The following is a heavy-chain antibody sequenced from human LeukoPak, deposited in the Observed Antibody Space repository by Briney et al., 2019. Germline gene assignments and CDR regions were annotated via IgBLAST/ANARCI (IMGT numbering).Heavy chain of an antibody. Sequence: GGSLRLSCAASGFTFSSYEMNWVRQAPGKDLQWVSYISSSGSTIYYADSVKGRFTISRDNAKNSLYLQMNSLRAEDTAVYYCARDLRAQDCSGGSCYTRDYYYYMDVWGKGTTVTVSS. CDR3: ARDLRAQDCSGGSCYTRDYYYYMDV. CDR2: ISSSGSTI. CDR1: GFTFSSYE. V-gene: IGHV3-48*03. D-gene: IGHD2-15*01. J-gene: IGHJ6*03.